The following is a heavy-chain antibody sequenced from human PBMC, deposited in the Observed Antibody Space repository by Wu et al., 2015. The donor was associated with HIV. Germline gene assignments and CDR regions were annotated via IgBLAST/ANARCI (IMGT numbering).Heavy chain of an antibody. D-gene: IGHD4-17*01. CDR2: IDPLGGKT. V-gene: IGHV1-46*01. J-gene: IGHJ4*02. CDR1: GYTFVNYY. CDR3: ARADGYGDLDY. Sequence: QVQLVQSGAEMKKPGASVKVSCKASGYTFVNYYIHWVRQAPGQGLEWMGIIDPLGGKTTYAQKFQGRVTVTRDTSTNTVYIELISLKSDDTAVYFCARADGYGDLDYWARERWSPSPQ.